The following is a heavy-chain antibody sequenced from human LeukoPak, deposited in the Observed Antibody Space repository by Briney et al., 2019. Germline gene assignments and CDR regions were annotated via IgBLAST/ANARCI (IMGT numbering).Heavy chain of an antibody. CDR3: ARSFYDSSGYSFDY. J-gene: IGHJ4*02. CDR1: GGSISSGSYY. Sequence: SETLSLTCTVSGGSISSGSYYWGWIRQPPGKGLEWIGSIDYSGSTYYNPSLKSRVTISADTSTNQFSLQLSSVTAADTAVYYCARSFYDSSGYSFDYWGQGTLVTVSS. D-gene: IGHD3-22*01. V-gene: IGHV4-39*01. CDR2: IDYSGST.